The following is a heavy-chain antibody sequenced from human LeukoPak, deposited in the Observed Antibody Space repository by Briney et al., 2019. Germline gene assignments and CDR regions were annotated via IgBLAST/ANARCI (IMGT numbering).Heavy chain of an antibody. D-gene: IGHD4-23*01. Sequence: GGSLRLSCAAPGFTFSSYAMSWVRQAPGKGLEWVSAISGSGGSTYYADSVKGRFTISRDNSKNTLYLQMNSLRAKDTAVYYCAAAEDGGNLGDYWGQGTLVTVSS. J-gene: IGHJ4*02. V-gene: IGHV3-23*01. CDR2: ISGSGGST. CDR1: GFTFSSYA. CDR3: AAAEDGGNLGDY.